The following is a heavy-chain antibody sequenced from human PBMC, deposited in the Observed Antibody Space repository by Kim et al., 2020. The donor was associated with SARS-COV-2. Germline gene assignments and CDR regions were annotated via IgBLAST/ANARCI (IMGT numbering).Heavy chain of an antibody. CDR3: AKDPGYGLGVDFDP. V-gene: IGHV3-66*02. D-gene: IGHD3-10*01. Sequence: GGYLRLSCVVSGLTVSDNYISWVRQAPGKGLEWVAVISSGGETYYADSLKGRFSISRDNSRNSVHLQMNRLRLEDTGVYHCAKDPGYGLGVDFDPWGQGVVVTVSS. CDR1: GLTVSDNY. J-gene: IGHJ5*02. CDR2: ISSGGET.